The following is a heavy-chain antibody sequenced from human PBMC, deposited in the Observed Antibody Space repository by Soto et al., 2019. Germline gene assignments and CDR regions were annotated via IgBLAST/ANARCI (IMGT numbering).Heavy chain of an antibody. CDR1: GVSIINSHW. J-gene: IGHJ4*02. CDR3: ARDVGNYFDSTPAGQFDF. V-gene: IGHV4-4*02. CDR2: IHHSGNT. D-gene: IGHD3-22*01. Sequence: QVQLQESGPGLVKPSETLSLTCAVSGVSIINSHWWSWVRQPPGKGLDWIGEIHHSGNTKYNPSLKSRVTISVYKPKNQFSLRLSSVTAADTAVYDCARDVGNYFDSTPAGQFDFWGQGTLVTVSS.